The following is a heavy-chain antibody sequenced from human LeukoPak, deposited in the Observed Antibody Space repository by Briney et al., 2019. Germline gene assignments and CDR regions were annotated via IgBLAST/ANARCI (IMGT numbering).Heavy chain of an antibody. Sequence: PGGSLRLSCAASGFTFDDYGMSWVRQAPGKGLEWVSGINWNGGSTGYADSVKGRFTISRDNAKNSLYLQMNSLRAEDTAVYYCARGLKPQTRSLGTFDYWGQGTLVTVSS. D-gene: IGHD1/OR15-1a*01. CDR3: ARGLKPQTRSLGTFDY. CDR1: GFTFDDYG. V-gene: IGHV3-20*04. J-gene: IGHJ4*02. CDR2: INWNGGST.